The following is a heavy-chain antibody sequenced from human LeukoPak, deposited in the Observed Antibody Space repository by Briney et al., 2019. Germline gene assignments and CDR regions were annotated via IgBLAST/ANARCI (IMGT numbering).Heavy chain of an antibody. CDR2: IYTSGST. V-gene: IGHV4-4*07. Sequence: SETLSLTCTVSGGSISSYYWSWIRQPAGKGLEWIGRIYTSGSTYYNPSLKSRVTISVDTSKNQFSLKMSSVTAADTAVYYCASSYYYGSGSLYNWFDPWGQGTLVTVSS. J-gene: IGHJ5*02. D-gene: IGHD3-10*01. CDR3: ASSYYYGSGSLYNWFDP. CDR1: GGSISSYY.